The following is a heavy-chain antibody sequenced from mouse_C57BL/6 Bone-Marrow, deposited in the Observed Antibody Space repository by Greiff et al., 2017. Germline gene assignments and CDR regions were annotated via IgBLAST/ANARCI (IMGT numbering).Heavy chain of an antibody. CDR3: AREGYSGDFDY. J-gene: IGHJ2*01. CDR2: IDPSDSYT. Sequence: QVQLQQPGAELVMPGASVKLSCKASGYTFTSYWMHWVKQRPGQGLEWIGEIDPSDSYTNYNQKFKGKSTLTVGKSASTAYRQLSSLTSEDSAVYYCAREGYSGDFDYWGQGTTLTVSS. D-gene: IGHD2-12*01. CDR1: GYTFTSYW. V-gene: IGHV1-69*01.